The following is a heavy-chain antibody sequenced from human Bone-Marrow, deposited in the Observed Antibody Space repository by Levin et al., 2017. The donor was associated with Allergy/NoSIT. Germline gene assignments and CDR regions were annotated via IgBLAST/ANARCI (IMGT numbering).Heavy chain of an antibody. CDR1: EFTFSAYW. V-gene: IGHV3-7*01. CDR3: GRWRFKARLDY. D-gene: IGHD3-3*01. Sequence: PGGSLRLSCATFEFTFSAYWMGWVRQRPGKGLEWVANIKPDGSDTYYLDSVRGRFTISRDNAKNSLFQQMKSLRAEDTALYYCGRWRFKARLDYWGKGTLVTVS. J-gene: IGHJ4*02. CDR2: IKPDGSDT.